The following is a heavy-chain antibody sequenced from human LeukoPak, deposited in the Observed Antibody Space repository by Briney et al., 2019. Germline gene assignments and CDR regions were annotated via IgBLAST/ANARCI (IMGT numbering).Heavy chain of an antibody. V-gene: IGHV3-23*01. CDR3: AKSRADFWSSSDV. CDR1: GFTFSIYA. J-gene: IGHJ6*04. D-gene: IGHD3-3*01. CDR2: ISGSGGDT. Sequence: PGGSLRLSYAASGFTFSIYAMSWVRQAPGKGLEWVSSISGSGGDTYYADSVKGRFSISRDNSKNTLNLQMNSLRAEDTAVYYCAKSRADFWSSSDVWGKGTTVTVSS.